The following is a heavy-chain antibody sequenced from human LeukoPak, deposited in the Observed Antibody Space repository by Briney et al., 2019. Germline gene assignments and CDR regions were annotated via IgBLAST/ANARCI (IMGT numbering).Heavy chain of an antibody. D-gene: IGHD2-21*02. Sequence: GGSLRLSCAASGFSFSGYAMHWVRQAPGKGLEWVGVIFYDGSKKYYADSVKGRFTLSRDNSKNTVYLQMNSLRAEDTGVYYCARDACGGDCYSDYWGQGTPVTVSS. J-gene: IGHJ4*02. CDR2: IFYDGSKK. V-gene: IGHV3-30*04. CDR1: GFSFSGYA. CDR3: ARDACGGDCYSDY.